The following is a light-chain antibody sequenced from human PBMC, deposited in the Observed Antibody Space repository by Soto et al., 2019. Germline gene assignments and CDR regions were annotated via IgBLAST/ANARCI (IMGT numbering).Light chain of an antibody. Sequence: QSVLTQPASVSGSPGQSITISCTGTISDVGGYNYVSWYQQHPGKAPKLVIYEVTNRPSGVSNRFSGSKSGNTASLTISGLQAEDEADYYCISFSSGVSLEAFGTGTKLTVL. CDR2: EVT. J-gene: IGLJ1*01. CDR1: ISDVGGYNY. CDR3: ISFSSGVSLEA. V-gene: IGLV2-14*01.